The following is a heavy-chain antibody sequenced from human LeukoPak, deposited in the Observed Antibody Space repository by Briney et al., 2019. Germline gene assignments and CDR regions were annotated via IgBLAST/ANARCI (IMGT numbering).Heavy chain of an antibody. J-gene: IGHJ4*02. CDR3: AKDRVYDSSGYYSGGTDY. CDR2: ISSSSSYI. V-gene: IGHV3-21*04. CDR1: GFTFSSYS. Sequence: GGSLRLSCAASGFTFSSYSMNWVRQAPGKGLEWVSSISSSSSYIYYADSVKGRFTISRDNSKNTLYLQMNSLRAEDTAVYYCAKDRVYDSSGYYSGGTDYWGQGTLVTVSS. D-gene: IGHD3-22*01.